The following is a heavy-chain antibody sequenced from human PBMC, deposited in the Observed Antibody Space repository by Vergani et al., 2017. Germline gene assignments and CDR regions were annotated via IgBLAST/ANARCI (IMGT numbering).Heavy chain of an antibody. J-gene: IGHJ4*02. CDR3: ARSNVEYSSSSAFDY. D-gene: IGHD6-6*01. Sequence: QLQLQESGPGLVKPSETLSLTCTVSGGSISSSSYYWGWIRQPPGKGLEWIGSISYSGSTYYNPSLKSRVTISVDTSKDQFSLKLSSVTAADTAVYYCARSNVEYSSSSAFDYWGQGTLVTVSS. V-gene: IGHV4-39*01. CDR1: GGSISSSSYY. CDR2: ISYSGST.